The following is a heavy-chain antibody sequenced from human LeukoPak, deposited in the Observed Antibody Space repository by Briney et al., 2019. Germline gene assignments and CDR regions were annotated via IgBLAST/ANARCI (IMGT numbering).Heavy chain of an antibody. D-gene: IGHD2-15*01. CDR1: GFTFDSYA. J-gene: IGHJ4*02. V-gene: IGHV3-23*01. CDR3: AKGPFGSYNFQYFDH. CDR2: ITGNSRST. Sequence: GGSLRLSCAASGFTFDSYALSWVRQPPGKGLEWASTITGNSRSTYYADSVKGRFTISRDNSKNTLFVQMNKLRDEDTAVYFCAKGPFGSYNFQYFDHWGQGTLVTVSS.